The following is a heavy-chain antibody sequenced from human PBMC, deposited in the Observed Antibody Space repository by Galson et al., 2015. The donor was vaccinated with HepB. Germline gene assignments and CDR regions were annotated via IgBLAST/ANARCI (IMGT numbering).Heavy chain of an antibody. D-gene: IGHD3-3*01. CDR3: ARPSLGVVWGDAFDI. V-gene: IGHV5-51*01. Sequence: QSGAEVKKPGESLKISCKGSGYSFTSYWIGWVRQMPGKGLEWMGIIYPGDSDTRYSPSFQGQVTISADKSISTAYLQWSSLKASDTAMYYCARPSLGVVWGDAFDIWGQGTMVTVSS. CDR1: GYSFTSYW. J-gene: IGHJ3*02. CDR2: IYPGDSDT.